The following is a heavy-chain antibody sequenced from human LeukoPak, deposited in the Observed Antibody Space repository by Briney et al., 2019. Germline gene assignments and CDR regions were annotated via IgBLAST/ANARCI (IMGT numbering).Heavy chain of an antibody. V-gene: IGHV3-30*02. CDR1: GFTFSNYG. D-gene: IGHD6-19*01. Sequence: GGSLRLSCAASGFTFSNYGMHWVRQAPGKGLEWVAFIRYDGSNKYYADSVKGRFTISRDNSKNTLYLQMNSLRAEDTAVFYCAKGPSGYSSGDNWFDPWGQGTLVTVSS. J-gene: IGHJ5*02. CDR2: IRYDGSNK. CDR3: AKGPSGYSSGDNWFDP.